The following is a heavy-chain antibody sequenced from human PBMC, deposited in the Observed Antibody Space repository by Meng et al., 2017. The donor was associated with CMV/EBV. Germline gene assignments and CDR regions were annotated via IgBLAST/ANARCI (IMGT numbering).Heavy chain of an antibody. V-gene: IGHV3-9*01. Sequence: SLKISCAASGFTFDDYAMHWVRQAPGKGLEWVSGISWNSGSIGYADSVKGRFTISRDNAKNSLYLQMNSLRAEDTALYHCAKDITVTTYFMAFDIWGQGTMVTVSS. CDR2: ISWNSGSI. CDR3: AKDITVTTYFMAFDI. J-gene: IGHJ3*02. D-gene: IGHD4-17*01. CDR1: GFTFDDYA.